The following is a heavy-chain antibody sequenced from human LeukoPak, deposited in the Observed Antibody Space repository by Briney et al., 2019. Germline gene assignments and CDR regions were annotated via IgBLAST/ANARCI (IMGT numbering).Heavy chain of an antibody. D-gene: IGHD5-24*01. V-gene: IGHV3-23*01. CDR2: ISFSGDNS. Sequence: GGSLRLPCAASGFTFRDAAMTWVRQAPGKGLEWVSLISFSGDNSYYADSVKGRFTISRDNSKNTLSLQMNSLRVEDTAIYYCAKDIQLSTWGLGTMVTVSS. J-gene: IGHJ3*01. CDR3: AKDIQLST. CDR1: GFTFRDAA.